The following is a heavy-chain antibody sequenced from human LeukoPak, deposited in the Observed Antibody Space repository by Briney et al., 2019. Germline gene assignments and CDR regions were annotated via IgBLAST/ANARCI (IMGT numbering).Heavy chain of an antibody. Sequence: GGSLRLSCAASGFTFDDYAMHWVRQAPGKGLEWVSGISWNSGSIGYADSVKGRFTISRDNSKNTLYLQMNSLRAEDTAVYYCAKDVITSYDHFDYWGQGTLVTVSS. CDR3: AKDVITSYDHFDY. D-gene: IGHD3-22*01. V-gene: IGHV3-9*01. CDR1: GFTFDDYA. CDR2: ISWNSGSI. J-gene: IGHJ4*02.